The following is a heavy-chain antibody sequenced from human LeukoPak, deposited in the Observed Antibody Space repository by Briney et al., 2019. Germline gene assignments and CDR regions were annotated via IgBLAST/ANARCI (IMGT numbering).Heavy chain of an antibody. CDR1: GFTFTSSA. J-gene: IGHJ5*02. D-gene: IGHD3-22*01. V-gene: IGHV1-58*02. CDR3: AADLSPDYYDSSGYYSGGLGP. CDR2: IVVGSGNT. Sequence: ASVKVSCKASGFTFTSSAMQWVRQARGQRLEWIGWIVVGSGNTNYAQKFQERVTITRDMSTSTAYMELSSLRSEDTAVYYCAADLSPDYYDSSGYYSGGLGPWGQGTLVTVSS.